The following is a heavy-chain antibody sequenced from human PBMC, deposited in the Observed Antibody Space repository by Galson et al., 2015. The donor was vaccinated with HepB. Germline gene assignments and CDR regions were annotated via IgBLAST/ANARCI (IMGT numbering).Heavy chain of an antibody. CDR3: AKDLRGPGGFSWTQYGMDV. V-gene: IGHV3-9*01. CDR2: ISWNSGSI. J-gene: IGHJ6*02. Sequence: SLRLSCAASGFTFDDYAMHWVRQAPGKGLEWVSGISWNSGSIGYADSVKGRFTISRDNAKNSLYLQMNSLRAEDTALYYCAKDLRGPGGFSWTQYGMDVWGQGTTVTVSS. CDR1: GFTFDDYA. D-gene: IGHD5-18*01.